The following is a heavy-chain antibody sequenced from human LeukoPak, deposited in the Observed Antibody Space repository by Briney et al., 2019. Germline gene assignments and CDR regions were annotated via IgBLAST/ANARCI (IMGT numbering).Heavy chain of an antibody. Sequence: GESLKISCKGSGYSFTSYWIVWVRQIPGKGLEWMGIIYPGDSDIRYNPSFQGRVTISADQSLSSAYLQWSSLKASDTAMYYCAREKYVGRLTDYWGQGTLVTVSS. CDR2: IYPGDSDI. CDR1: GYSFTSYW. J-gene: IGHJ4*02. CDR3: AREKYVGRLTDY. V-gene: IGHV5-51*01. D-gene: IGHD2-15*01.